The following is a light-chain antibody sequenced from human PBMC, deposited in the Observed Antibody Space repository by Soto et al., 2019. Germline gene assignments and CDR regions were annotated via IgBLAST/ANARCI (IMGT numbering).Light chain of an antibody. CDR2: AAS. Sequence: DIQMTQSPSTLSASVGDRVTITCRADETIKNYLNWYQLKPGKAPQLLIFAASSLHSGVPSRFSGSGSGTDFTLTFSGLQPEDFATYYCQQSYSTPRTFGQGTKLEIQ. CDR1: ETIKNY. CDR3: QQSYSTPRT. J-gene: IGKJ2*01. V-gene: IGKV1-39*01.